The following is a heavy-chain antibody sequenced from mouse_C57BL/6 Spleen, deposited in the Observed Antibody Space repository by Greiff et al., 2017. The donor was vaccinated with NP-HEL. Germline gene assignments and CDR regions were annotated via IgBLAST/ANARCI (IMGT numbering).Heavy chain of an antibody. CDR3: AREGIYYYGSSYEADY. CDR2: ILPGSGST. Sequence: VHLVESGAELMKPGASVKLSCKATGYTFTGYWIEWVKQRPGHGLEWIGEILPGSGSTNYNEKFKGKATFTADTSSNTAYMQLSSLTTEDSAIYYCAREGIYYYGSSYEADYWGQGTTLTVSS. D-gene: IGHD1-1*01. CDR1: GYTFTGYW. V-gene: IGHV1-9*01. J-gene: IGHJ2*01.